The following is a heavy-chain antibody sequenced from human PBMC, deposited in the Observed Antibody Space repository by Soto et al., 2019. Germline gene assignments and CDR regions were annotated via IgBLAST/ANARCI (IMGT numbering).Heavy chain of an antibody. CDR1: GGSISSGGYS. CDR3: ARATEDIVVVVAATGKRHYFDY. Sequence: SETLSLTCAVSGGSISSGGYSWSWIRQPPGKGLEWIGYIYHSGSTYYNPSLKSRVTISVDRSKNQFSLKLSSVTAADTAVYYCARATEDIVVVVAATGKRHYFDYWGQGTLVTVSS. CDR2: IYHSGST. J-gene: IGHJ4*02. V-gene: IGHV4-30-2*01. D-gene: IGHD2-15*01.